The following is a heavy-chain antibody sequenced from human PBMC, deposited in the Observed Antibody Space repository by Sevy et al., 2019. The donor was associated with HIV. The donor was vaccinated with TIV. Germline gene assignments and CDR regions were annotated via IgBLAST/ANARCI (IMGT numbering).Heavy chain of an antibody. CDR1: GFTFDSYW. CDR3: ARGTALGWFDP. Sequence: GGSLRLSCAASGFTFDSYWLHWVRQDPWKGLEWVSCVDIDGSRTEYADSVKGRFTISRDNAKNMLYLEMNSLRAEDTAEYYCARGTALGWFDPWGQGTQVTVSS. CDR2: VDIDGSRT. J-gene: IGHJ5*02. V-gene: IGHV3-74*01. D-gene: IGHD5-18*01.